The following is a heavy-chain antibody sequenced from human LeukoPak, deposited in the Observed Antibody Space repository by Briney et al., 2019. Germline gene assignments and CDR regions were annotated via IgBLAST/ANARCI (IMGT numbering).Heavy chain of an antibody. Sequence: SGGSLRLSCAASGFTFSSYAMSWVRQAPGKGLEWVSAISGSGGSTYYADSVKGRFTISRDNSKNTLYLQMNSLRAEDTAVYYCARRAVDNSYYYYMDVWGEGTTVTVSS. CDR2: ISGSGGST. D-gene: IGHD6-19*01. CDR1: GFTFSSYA. CDR3: ARRAVDNSYYYYMDV. V-gene: IGHV3-23*01. J-gene: IGHJ6*03.